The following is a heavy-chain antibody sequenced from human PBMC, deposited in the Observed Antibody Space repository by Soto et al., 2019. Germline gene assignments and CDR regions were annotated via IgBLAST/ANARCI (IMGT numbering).Heavy chain of an antibody. CDR2: ISGSGGST. J-gene: IGHJ3*02. Sequence: EVQLLESGGGLVQPGGSLRLSCAASGFTFSSYAMSWVRQAPGKGLEWVSVISGSGGSTYYADSVKGRFTISRDNSKHTLYLQMNSLRAEDTAVYYCAKDRYYCSGGSCYVDAFDIWGQGTIVTVSS. CDR1: GFTFSSYA. V-gene: IGHV3-23*01. D-gene: IGHD2-15*01. CDR3: AKDRYYCSGGSCYVDAFDI.